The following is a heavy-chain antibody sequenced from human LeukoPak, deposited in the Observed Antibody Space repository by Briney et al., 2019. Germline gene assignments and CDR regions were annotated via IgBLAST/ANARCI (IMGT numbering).Heavy chain of an antibody. D-gene: IGHD2-15*01. CDR3: ARAAAVHNWFDP. CDR2: ISSSSSYI. Sequence: GGSLRLSCAASGFTFSSYSMNWVRQAPGKGLEWVSSISSSSSYIYYADSVKGRFTIPRDNAKNSLYLQMNSLRAEDTAVYYCARAAAVHNWFDPWGQGTLVTVSS. V-gene: IGHV3-21*01. CDR1: GFTFSSYS. J-gene: IGHJ5*02.